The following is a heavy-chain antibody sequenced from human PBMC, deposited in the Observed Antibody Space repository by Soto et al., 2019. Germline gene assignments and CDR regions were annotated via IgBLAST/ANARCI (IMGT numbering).Heavy chain of an antibody. CDR2: ISAYNGNT. Sequence: QVQLVQSGAEVKKPGASVKVSCKASGYTFTSYGISWVRQAPGQGLEWMGWISAYNGNTNYAQKHQGRVTMTTDTSTSTAYMELRSLRSDDTAVYYCVRDGRCSGGSCYSAAGGAFDIWGQGTMVTVSS. V-gene: IGHV1-18*01. J-gene: IGHJ3*02. CDR3: VRDGRCSGGSCYSAAGGAFDI. CDR1: GYTFTSYG. D-gene: IGHD2-15*01.